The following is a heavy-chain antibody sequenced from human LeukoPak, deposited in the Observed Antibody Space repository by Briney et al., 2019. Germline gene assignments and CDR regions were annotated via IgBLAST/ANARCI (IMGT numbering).Heavy chain of an antibody. J-gene: IGHJ4*02. V-gene: IGHV3-9*01. CDR1: GFTFSSYS. D-gene: IGHD2-21*02. CDR2: ISWNSGSI. CDR3: AKDIIKYCGGDCYPDY. Sequence: GGSLRLSCAASGFTFSSYSMNWVRQAPGKGLEWVSGISWNSGSIGYADSVKGRFTISRDNAKNSLYLQMNSLRAEDTALYYCAKDIIKYCGGDCYPDYWGQGTLVTVSS.